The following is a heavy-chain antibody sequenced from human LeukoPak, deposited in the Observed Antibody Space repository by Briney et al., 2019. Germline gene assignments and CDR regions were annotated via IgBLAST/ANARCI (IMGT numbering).Heavy chain of an antibody. CDR1: GFSFSAYI. J-gene: IGHJ4*02. V-gene: IGHV3-64*01. CDR3: TRRYGGHSGWAGYHDS. D-gene: IGHD6-19*01. CDR2: IRSDGSST. Sequence: GGSLRLSCVASGFSFSAYIMHWVRQAPGKGLEHVSAIRSDGSSTFYPNSVKGRFTISRDNSKSTLYLQMGSLRAEDTAVYYCTRRYGGHSGWAGYHDSWGQGTLVTVSS.